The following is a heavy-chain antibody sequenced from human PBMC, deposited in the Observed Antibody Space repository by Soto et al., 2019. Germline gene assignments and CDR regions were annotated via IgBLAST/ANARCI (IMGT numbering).Heavy chain of an antibody. CDR1: GGSISSRGYY. D-gene: IGHD5-18*01. CDR3: ARDHPHSYGVYYFAY. J-gene: IGHJ4*02. V-gene: IGHV4-39*07. Sequence: SETLSLTCTVSGGSISSRGYYWGWIRQPPGKGLEWIGTIYYSGSTHYNPSLQNRVTISIDTSKNQVSLKVNSVTAADTAVYYCARDHPHSYGVYYFAYWGQGTLVTVSS. CDR2: IYYSGST.